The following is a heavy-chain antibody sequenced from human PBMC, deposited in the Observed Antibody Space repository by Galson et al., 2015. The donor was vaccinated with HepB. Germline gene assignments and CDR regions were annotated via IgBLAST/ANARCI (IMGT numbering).Heavy chain of an antibody. J-gene: IGHJ4*02. CDR2: IDPSDSYT. CDR3: AREGGSLLGDIPRYYFDY. Sequence: QSGAEVKKPGESLKISCKGSGYSFTTYWITWVRQMPGKGLEWMGRIDPSDSYTKYSPSFQGHVTISADKSISTAYLQWSSLKASDTAVYYCAREGGSLLGDIPRYYFDYWGQGAMVTVSS. D-gene: IGHD3-16*01. V-gene: IGHV5-10-1*01. CDR1: GYSFTTYW.